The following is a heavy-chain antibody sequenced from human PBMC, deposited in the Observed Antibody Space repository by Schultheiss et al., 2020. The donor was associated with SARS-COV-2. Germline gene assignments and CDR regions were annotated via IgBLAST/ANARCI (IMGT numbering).Heavy chain of an antibody. CDR3: AKDLRDYYYALDV. CDR2: ISSSSSYT. V-gene: IGHV3-21*05. Sequence: GGSLRLSCAASGFTFSSYAMSWVRQAPGKGLEWVSYISSSSSYTNYADSVKGRFTISRDNAKSTLYLQMDSLSADDTAVYYCAKDLRDYYYALDVWGQGTTVTVSS. CDR1: GFTFSSYA. J-gene: IGHJ6*02.